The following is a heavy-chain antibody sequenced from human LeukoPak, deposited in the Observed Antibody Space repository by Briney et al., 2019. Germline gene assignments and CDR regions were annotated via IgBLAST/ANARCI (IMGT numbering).Heavy chain of an antibody. Sequence: PGGSLRLSCAASGFTFSSYSMNWVRQAPGKGLEWVSSISSSSSYIYYAGSVKGRFTISRDNAKNSLYLQMNSLRAEDTAVYYCARDLGIESARHSGFDYWGQGTLVTVSS. CDR2: ISSSSSYI. J-gene: IGHJ4*02. D-gene: IGHD7-27*01. CDR1: GFTFSSYS. CDR3: ARDLGIESARHSGFDY. V-gene: IGHV3-21*01.